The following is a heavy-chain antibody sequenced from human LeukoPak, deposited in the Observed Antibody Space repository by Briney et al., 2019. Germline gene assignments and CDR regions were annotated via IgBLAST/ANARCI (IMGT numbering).Heavy chain of an antibody. CDR3: ARDRQWFGEPTWCFDI. J-gene: IGHJ3*02. D-gene: IGHD3-10*01. CDR2: ISSSSSYV. Sequence: PGGSLRLSCAASGFTFSSYSMNWVRQAPGKGLEWVSSISSSSSYVYYADSVKGRFTISRDNAKKSLYLQMNSLRAEDTAVYYCARDRQWFGEPTWCFDIWGQGTMVTVSS. CDR1: GFTFSSYS. V-gene: IGHV3-21*01.